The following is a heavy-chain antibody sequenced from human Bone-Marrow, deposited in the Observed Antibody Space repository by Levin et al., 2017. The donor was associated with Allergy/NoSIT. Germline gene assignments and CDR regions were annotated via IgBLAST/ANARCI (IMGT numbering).Heavy chain of an antibody. J-gene: IGHJ4*02. CDR1: GFTVYNNY. CDR3: ARNVPLTANGY. D-gene: IGHD2-8*01. V-gene: IGHV3-66*01. CDR2: IYSGGTT. Sequence: LKISCAVSGFTVYNNYMSWVRQAPGKGLEWVSLIYSGGTTQYADSVKGRFTISRDSSKNTLYLQMNSLTPEDTAMYYCARNVPLTANGYWGQGTLVTVSS.